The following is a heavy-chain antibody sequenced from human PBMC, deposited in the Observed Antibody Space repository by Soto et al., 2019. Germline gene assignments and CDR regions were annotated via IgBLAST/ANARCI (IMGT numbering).Heavy chain of an antibody. Sequence: SETLSLTCTVSGGSISSYYWSWIRQPPGKGLEWIGYIFDSGSTNYNPSLKSRVTISVDTSKNQFSLKLSSVTAADTAVYYCARMAQNDFWSGYSRYYYYYMDVWGKATTVTVSS. CDR2: IFDSGST. V-gene: IGHV4-59*01. D-gene: IGHD3-3*01. CDR3: ARMAQNDFWSGYSRYYYYYMDV. CDR1: GGSISSYY. J-gene: IGHJ6*03.